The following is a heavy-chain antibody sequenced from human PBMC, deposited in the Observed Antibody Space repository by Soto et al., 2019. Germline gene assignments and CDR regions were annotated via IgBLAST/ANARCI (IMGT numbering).Heavy chain of an antibody. CDR3: ARGEQGAIYYYYGMDV. J-gene: IGHJ6*02. CDR1: GGSISSGGYY. CDR2: IYYSGST. V-gene: IGHV4-31*03. Sequence: QVQLQESGPGLVKPSQTLSLTCTVSGGSISSGGYYWSWIRQHPGKGLEWIGYIYYSGSTYYNPSLKSRVIISVDTSKNQFSLKLSSVTAADTAVYYCARGEQGAIYYYYGMDVWGQGTTVTVSS. D-gene: IGHD2-2*01.